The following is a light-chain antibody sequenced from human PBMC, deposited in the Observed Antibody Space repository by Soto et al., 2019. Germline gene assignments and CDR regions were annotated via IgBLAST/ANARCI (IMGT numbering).Light chain of an antibody. J-gene: IGLJ1*01. Sequence: QSALTQPASVSGSPGQSITISCTGTSSDVGYYNLVSWYQQHPGKAPKLIIFEVSKRPSGVSSRLSGSKSGNTASLAISGLQAEDEAEYFCCTYAGCSTYICGTGTKVTVL. CDR1: SSDVGYYNL. CDR2: EVS. CDR3: CTYAGCSTYI. V-gene: IGLV2-23*02.